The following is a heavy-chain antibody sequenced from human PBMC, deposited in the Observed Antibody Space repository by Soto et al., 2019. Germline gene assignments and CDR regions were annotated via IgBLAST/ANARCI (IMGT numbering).Heavy chain of an antibody. CDR1: GDSISSGDYY. CDR3: ARGDYYDSSCYFPGGMDV. CDR2: IYYSGST. J-gene: IGHJ6*02. Sequence: QVQLQESGPGLVKPSQTLSLTCTVSGDSISSGDYYWSWIRQPPGKGLEWIGYIYYSGSTYYNPSLKSRVTISVDTAKNQFSLKLSSVTAADTAVYYCARGDYYDSSCYFPGGMDVWGQGTTVTVSS. V-gene: IGHV4-30-4*01. D-gene: IGHD3-22*01.